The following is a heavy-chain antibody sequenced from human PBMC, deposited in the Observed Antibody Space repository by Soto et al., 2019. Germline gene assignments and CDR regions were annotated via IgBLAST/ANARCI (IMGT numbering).Heavy chain of an antibody. CDR2: IYSGGST. CDR1: GFTVSSNY. J-gene: IGHJ3*02. CDR3: ARGRSSDPPNDAFDI. Sequence: EVQLVESGGGLVQPGGSLRLSCAASGFTVSSNYMSWVRQAPGKGLEWVSVIYSGGSTYYADSVKGRFTISRDNSKNTLYLQMNSLRAEDTAVYYYARGRSSDPPNDAFDIWGQGTMVTVSS. V-gene: IGHV3-66*01.